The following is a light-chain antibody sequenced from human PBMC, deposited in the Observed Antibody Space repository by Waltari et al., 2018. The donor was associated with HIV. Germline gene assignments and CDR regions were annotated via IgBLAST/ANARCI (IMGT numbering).Light chain of an antibody. CDR2: DIN. V-gene: IGLV2-14*03. J-gene: IGLJ2*01. Sequence: QSALTQPASVSGFLGQSINISCTGISTDSRFYQYVSWYQQYPGKIPRLIIFDINNRPAGVSDHCAGSRSGNSASRTFSGLQSGDEAHYYCASNRLDYTLIFGGGTKLTVL. CDR1: STDSRFYQY. CDR3: ASNRLDYTLI.